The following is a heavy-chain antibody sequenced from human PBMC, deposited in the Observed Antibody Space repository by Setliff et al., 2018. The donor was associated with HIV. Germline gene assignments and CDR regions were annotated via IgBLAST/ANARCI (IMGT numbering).Heavy chain of an antibody. V-gene: IGHV4-38-2*02. CDR1: SYSISGGYY. CDR3: ARDMSPMFYFDF. D-gene: IGHD3-10*02. J-gene: IGHJ4*02. CDR2: ISYSGTT. Sequence: SETLSLTCGVSSYSISGGYYWGWIRQPPGKGLEWIGSISYSGTTYYNPSLKSRVTISVDTSKNQFSLKLSSVTAADTAVYYCARDMSPMFYFDFWGQGTLVTVSS.